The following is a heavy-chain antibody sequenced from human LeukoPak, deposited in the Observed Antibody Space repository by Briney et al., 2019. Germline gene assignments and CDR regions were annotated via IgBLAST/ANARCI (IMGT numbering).Heavy chain of an antibody. CDR1: GGSISSYY. J-gene: IGHJ3*02. V-gene: IGHV4-59*08. D-gene: IGHD1-26*01. Sequence: SETLSLTCNVSGGSISSYYWSWIRQPPGKGLEWIGYMYYSGNTNYNPSLKSRVTTSVDTSKNQFSLKLSSVAAADAAVYYCARHTLVGARNAFDIWGQGTMVTVSS. CDR3: ARHTLVGARNAFDI. CDR2: MYYSGNT.